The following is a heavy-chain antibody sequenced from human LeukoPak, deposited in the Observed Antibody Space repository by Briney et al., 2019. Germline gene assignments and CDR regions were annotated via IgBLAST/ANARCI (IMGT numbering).Heavy chain of an antibody. J-gene: IGHJ6*02. V-gene: IGHV3-9*01. CDR3: AKDMGEKSSSWFIYYYYGMDV. Sequence: GRSLRLSCAASGFTFDDYAMHWVRQAPGKGLEWVSGISWNSGSIGYADSVKGRFTISRDNAKNPLYLQMNSLRAEDTALYYCAKDMGEKSSSWFIYYYYGMDVWGQGTTVTVSS. D-gene: IGHD6-13*01. CDR1: GFTFDDYA. CDR2: ISWNSGSI.